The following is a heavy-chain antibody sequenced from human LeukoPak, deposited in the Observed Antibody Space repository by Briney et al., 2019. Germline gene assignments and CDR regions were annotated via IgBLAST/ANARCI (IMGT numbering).Heavy chain of an antibody. Sequence: QPGRSLRLSCAASGFTFSSYGMHWVRQAPGKGLEWVAVIWYDGSNKYYADSVKGRFTISRDNSKNTLYLQMNSLRAEDTAVYYCARGDGGSYISYYYYGMDVWGQGTTVTVSS. CDR2: IWYDGSNK. D-gene: IGHD1-26*01. J-gene: IGHJ6*02. CDR3: ARGDGGSYISYYYYGMDV. V-gene: IGHV3-33*08. CDR1: GFTFSSYG.